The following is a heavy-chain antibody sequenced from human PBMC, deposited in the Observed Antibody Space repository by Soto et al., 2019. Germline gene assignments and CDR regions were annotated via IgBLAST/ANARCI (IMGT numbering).Heavy chain of an antibody. CDR2: INLDTGGT. V-gene: IGHV1-2*06. Sequence: QVQLVQSGAEVKKPGASVRVSCATSGYRFTTYYIHWVRQAPGQGLEWMGRINLDTGGTTYAQKFQGRVTMTRDTSISTAFMEVSSLKSDATALYYCARDGNFAFRGYSFAFDFWGQGTLVTVSS. D-gene: IGHD5-18*01. CDR3: ARDGNFAFRGYSFAFDF. J-gene: IGHJ4*02. CDR1: GYRFTTYY.